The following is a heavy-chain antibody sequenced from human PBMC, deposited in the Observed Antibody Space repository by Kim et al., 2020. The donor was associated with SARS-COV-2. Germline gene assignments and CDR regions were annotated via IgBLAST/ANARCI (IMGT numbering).Heavy chain of an antibody. V-gene: IGHV3-30*18. CDR2: ISYDGSNK. J-gene: IGHJ6*01. D-gene: IGHD6-19*01. CDR3: AKAVMRGDNIGCYGID. CDR1: GFTFSSYG. Sequence: GGSLRLSCAASGFTFSSYGMHWVRQAPGKGLEWVALISYDGSNKNYADSVKGRFTISRDNSKNTLYLQMDSLRAEDTAVYYCAKAVMRGDNIGCYGID.